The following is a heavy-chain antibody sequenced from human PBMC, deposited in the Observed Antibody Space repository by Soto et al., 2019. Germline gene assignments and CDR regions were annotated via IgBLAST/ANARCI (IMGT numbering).Heavy chain of an antibody. Sequence: QVQLVESGGGVVQPGRSLRLSCAASGFTFNTYGMYWVRQAPGKGLEWVAVISYDGSNKYYADSVKGRLTISRDNSKNTLYLQMNSLRAEDTAVYYCAKGQHCSSTSCYFYYYGMDVWGQGTTVAVSS. J-gene: IGHJ6*02. CDR3: AKGQHCSSTSCYFYYYGMDV. CDR1: GFTFNTYG. D-gene: IGHD2-2*01. CDR2: ISYDGSNK. V-gene: IGHV3-30*18.